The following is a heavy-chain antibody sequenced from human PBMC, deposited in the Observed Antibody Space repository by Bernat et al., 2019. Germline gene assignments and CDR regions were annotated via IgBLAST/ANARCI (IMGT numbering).Heavy chain of an antibody. CDR3: ARYCSSTSCYFPVSFDP. CDR1: GGSFSSGGYS. J-gene: IGHJ5*02. D-gene: IGHD2-2*01. V-gene: IGHV4-30-2*01. Sequence: QVQLQQWGAGLLKPSETLSLTCAVYGGSFSSGGYSWSWIRQPPGKGLEWIGYIYHSGSTYYNPSLKSRVTISVDRSKNQFSLKLSSVTAADTAVYYCARYCSSTSCYFPVSFDPWGQGTLVTVSS. CDR2: IYHSGST.